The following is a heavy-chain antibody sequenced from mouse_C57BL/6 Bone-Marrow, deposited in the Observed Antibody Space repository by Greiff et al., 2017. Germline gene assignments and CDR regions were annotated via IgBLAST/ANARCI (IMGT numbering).Heavy chain of an antibody. Sequence: EVQLVESGGGLVQPGGSLSLSCAASGFTFTDYYMSWVRQPPGKALEWLGFIRNKANGYTTEYSASVKGRFTISRDNSQSILYLQMNALRAEDSATYYCARYEDGYSYYYYAMDYWGQGTSVTVSS. CDR2: IRNKANGYTT. V-gene: IGHV7-3*01. CDR1: GFTFTDYY. CDR3: ARYEDGYSYYYYAMDY. J-gene: IGHJ4*01. D-gene: IGHD2-3*01.